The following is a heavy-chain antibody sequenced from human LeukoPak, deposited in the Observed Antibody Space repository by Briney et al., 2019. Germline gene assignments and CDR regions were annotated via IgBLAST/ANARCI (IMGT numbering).Heavy chain of an antibody. CDR1: GFTFYTYS. CDR3: ARADADY. Sequence: GGSLRLSCAASGFTFYTYSMNWVRQAPGKGLEWVAYITSSSSAVYYADSVKGRFTISRDNAKNSVVLQMNSLRVDDTAVYYCARADADYWGQGTLVTVSS. J-gene: IGHJ4*02. V-gene: IGHV3-48*04. CDR2: ITSSSSAV.